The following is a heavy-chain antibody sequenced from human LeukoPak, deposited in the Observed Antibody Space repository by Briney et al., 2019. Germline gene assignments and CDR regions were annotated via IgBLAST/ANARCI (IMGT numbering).Heavy chain of an antibody. Sequence: GGSLRLSCAASGFTFSSYWMHWVRQAPGKGLVWVSRINSDGSSTSYADSVKGRFTISRDNAKNTLYLQMNSLRAEDTAVYYCAKDIYGSSTSSSRNYYYYMDVWGKGTTVTVSS. CDR2: INSDGSST. CDR1: GFTFSSYW. CDR3: AKDIYGSSTSSSRNYYYYMDV. J-gene: IGHJ6*03. V-gene: IGHV3-74*01. D-gene: IGHD2-2*01.